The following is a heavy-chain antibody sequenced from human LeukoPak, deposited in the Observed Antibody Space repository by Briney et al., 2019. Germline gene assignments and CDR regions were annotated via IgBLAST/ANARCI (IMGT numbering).Heavy chain of an antibody. V-gene: IGHV2-70*11. Sequence: SGPALVKPTQTLTLTCTFSGFSLSTSGMCVSWIRQPPGKALEWLARIDWDEDKYYSTSLKTRLTISKDTSKNQVVLTMTNMDPVDTATYYCARNPGIAAAGTVWFDPWGQGILVTVSS. CDR1: GFSLSTSGMC. J-gene: IGHJ5*02. CDR2: IDWDEDK. CDR3: ARNPGIAAAGTVWFDP. D-gene: IGHD6-13*01.